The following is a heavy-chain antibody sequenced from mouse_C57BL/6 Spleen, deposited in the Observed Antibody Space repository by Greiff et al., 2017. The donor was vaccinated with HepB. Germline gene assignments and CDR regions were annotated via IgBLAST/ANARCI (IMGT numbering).Heavy chain of an antibody. Sequence: VKLQQPGAELVKPGASVKMSCKASGYTFTSYWITWVKQRPGQGLEWIGDIYPGSGSTNYNEKFKSKATLTVDTSSSTAYMQLSSLTSEDSAVYYCARFYGSSYVVDYWGQGTTLTVSS. CDR3: ARFYGSSYVVDY. CDR1: GYTFTSYW. CDR2: IYPGSGST. V-gene: IGHV1-55*01. J-gene: IGHJ2*01. D-gene: IGHD1-1*01.